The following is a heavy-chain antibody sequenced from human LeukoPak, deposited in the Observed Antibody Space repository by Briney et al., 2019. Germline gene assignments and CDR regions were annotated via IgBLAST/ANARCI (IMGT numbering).Heavy chain of an antibody. CDR3: AKVPRVASQYYSHY. V-gene: IGHV3-23*01. J-gene: IGHJ4*02. CDR2: ISGSGGSA. Sequence: GGSLRLSCAASGFTFSSYAMSWVRQAPGKGLEWVSVISGSGGSAYYTDSVKGRFTISRDNSKNTLYLGMNSLRAEDTAVYSRAKVPRVASQYYSHYWGQGTLVTVSS. CDR1: GFTFSSYA. D-gene: IGHD2-15*01.